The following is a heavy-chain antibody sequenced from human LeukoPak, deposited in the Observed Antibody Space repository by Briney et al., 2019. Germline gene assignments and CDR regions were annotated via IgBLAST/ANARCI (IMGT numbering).Heavy chain of an antibody. CDR3: ARDCSSSSCYLDY. CDR2: TNYTGST. Sequence: PSETLSLTCAVYGGSFKGYYWSWIRKPTGKGSEWIGETNYTGSTNYNPYIKSRVTISVDTSKNQLSLKLSSETAADTAVYYCARDCSSSSCYLDYRGQGTLVTVYS. J-gene: IGHJ4*02. CDR1: GGSFKGYY. D-gene: IGHD2-2*01. V-gene: IGHV4-34*01.